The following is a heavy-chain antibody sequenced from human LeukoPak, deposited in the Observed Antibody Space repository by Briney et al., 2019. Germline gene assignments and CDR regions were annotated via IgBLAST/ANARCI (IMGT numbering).Heavy chain of an antibody. CDR2: ISHDGSNK. D-gene: IGHD1-26*01. CDR3: ARDSGSYYPSDDAFDI. Sequence: SCKASGGTFSSYGIHWVRQAPGKGLEWVAVISHDGSNKYYGDSVKGRFTISRDNSKNMLYLQMNSLRAEDTAVYYCARDSGSYYPSDDAFDIWGQGTMVTVSS. V-gene: IGHV3-30*03. CDR1: GGTFSSYG. J-gene: IGHJ3*02.